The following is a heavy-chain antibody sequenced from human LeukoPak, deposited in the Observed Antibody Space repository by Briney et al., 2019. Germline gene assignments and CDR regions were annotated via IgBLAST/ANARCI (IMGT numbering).Heavy chain of an antibody. CDR3: AKTTAGYSSGRYPGWPVDY. V-gene: IGHV3-23*01. CDR2: ISGSGGST. J-gene: IGHJ4*02. D-gene: IGHD6-19*01. Sequence: GGSLRLSCAASGFTFGSYAMYWVRQAPGKGLEWVSGISGSGGSTFYADSVKGRFTTSRDNSENTVYLQMNSLRADDTAVYCCAKTTAGYSSGRYPGWPVDYWGQGTLVTVSS. CDR1: GFTFGSYA.